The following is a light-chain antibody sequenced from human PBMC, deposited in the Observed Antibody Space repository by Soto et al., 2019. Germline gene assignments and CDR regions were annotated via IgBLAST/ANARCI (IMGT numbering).Light chain of an antibody. CDR3: QQYGSSPWT. CDR2: GAS. J-gene: IGKJ1*01. Sequence: EIVLTQSPGTLSLSPGERATLSCRASQSVSNNYLAWYQQKPGQAPRLRIYGASNRATGIPDRLSGSGSGTDFTLTISRLEPEDFAVYYCQQYGSSPWTFGQGTKVDIK. V-gene: IGKV3-20*01. CDR1: QSVSNNY.